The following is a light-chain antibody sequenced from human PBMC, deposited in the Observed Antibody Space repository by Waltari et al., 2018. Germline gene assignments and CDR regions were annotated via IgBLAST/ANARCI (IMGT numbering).Light chain of an antibody. CDR2: QGS. CDR1: QSTNSR. Sequence: DIQMTQSPSTLSASVGDRVSITCRASQSTNSRLAWYQQKPGKVPRLLIYQGSNLEREVPSRFSGSGSGTEFTLTISSLQPDDLATYYCQQYTGYPITFGGGTKVEIK. V-gene: IGKV1-5*03. CDR3: QQYTGYPIT. J-gene: IGKJ4*01.